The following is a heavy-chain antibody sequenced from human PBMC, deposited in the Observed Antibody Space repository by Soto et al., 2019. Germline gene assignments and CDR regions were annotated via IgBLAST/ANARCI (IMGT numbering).Heavy chain of an antibody. CDR1: GGSISSSSYY. CDR3: ARERPEGPGPAP. Sequence: SETLSLTCTVSGGSISSSSYYWGWIRQPPGKGLEWIGSIYYSGSTHYNPSLKSRVTISVDTSKNQFSLKLSSVTAADTAVYYGARERPEGPGPAPWGQGPLVPVSS. CDR2: IYYSGST. J-gene: IGHJ5*02. V-gene: IGHV4-39*07.